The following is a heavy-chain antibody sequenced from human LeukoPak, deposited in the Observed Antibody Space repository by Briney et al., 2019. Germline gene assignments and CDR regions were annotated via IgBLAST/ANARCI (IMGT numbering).Heavy chain of an antibody. CDR3: ARSITGTNFWARKNNWFDP. CDR2: MNPNSGNT. CDR1: GYTFTSYD. J-gene: IGHJ5*02. D-gene: IGHD2/OR15-2a*01. V-gene: IGHV1-8*01. Sequence: GASVKVSCKASGYTFTSYDINWVRQATGQGLEWMGWMNPNSGNTGYAQKFQGRVTMTRNTSISTAYMELSSLRSEDTAVYYCARSITGTNFWARKNNWFDPWGQGTLVTVSS.